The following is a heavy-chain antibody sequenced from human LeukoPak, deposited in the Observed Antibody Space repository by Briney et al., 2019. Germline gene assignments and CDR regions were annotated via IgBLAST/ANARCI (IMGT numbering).Heavy chain of an antibody. D-gene: IGHD6-6*01. V-gene: IGHV3-23*01. J-gene: IGHJ4*02. CDR2: ISGSGTGT. Sequence: GGSLRLSCAASRFTFMDYAMNWVRQAPGKGLEWVSTISGSGTGTYYADSVKGRFTISRDNSRNTLHLQMDSLRADDTAVYYCATSYSSSSGPFDSWGQGTLVTVSS. CDR1: RFTFMDYA. CDR3: ATSYSSSSGPFDS.